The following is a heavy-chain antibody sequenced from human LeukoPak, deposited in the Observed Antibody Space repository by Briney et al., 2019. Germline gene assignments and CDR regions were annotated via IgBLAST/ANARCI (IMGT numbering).Heavy chain of an antibody. J-gene: IGHJ4*02. V-gene: IGHV4-59*08. CDR1: GASISSYY. D-gene: IGHD6-19*01. Sequence: SETLSLTCTVSGASISSYYWSWIRQPPGKGLEWIGYIYYSGSTNYNPSLKSRVTISVDTSKNQFSLKLSSVTAADTAVYYCARHGWAVAGTGVWYFDYWGQGTLVTVSS. CDR3: ARHGWAVAGTGVWYFDY. CDR2: IYYSGST.